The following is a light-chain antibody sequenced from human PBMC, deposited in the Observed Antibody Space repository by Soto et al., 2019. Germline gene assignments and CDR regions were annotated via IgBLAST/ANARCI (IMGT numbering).Light chain of an antibody. V-gene: IGKV3-20*01. J-gene: IGKJ1*01. CDR3: QQDGSSPWT. CDR1: QSVSSSY. CDR2: GAS. Sequence: EIVLTQSPGTLSLSPGARATLSCRASQSVSSSYLAWYQQKPGQAPRPLIYGASSRAIGIPDRFSGSGSGTDFPLTISILEPEDFAVYYCQQDGSSPWTFGQGTKVEIK.